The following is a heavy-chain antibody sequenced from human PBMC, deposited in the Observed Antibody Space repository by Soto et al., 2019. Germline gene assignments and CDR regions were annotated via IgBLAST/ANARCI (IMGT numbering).Heavy chain of an antibody. Sequence: PSETLSLTCTVSGGSMSSVVYYGTGIRQHPGKGLEWIGYIHYSGSTYYNPSLKSRVTISVDTSKKQFSLKLSSVTAADTAVYYCARSNYNYFDSWGQGTLVTVSS. CDR1: GGSMSSVVYY. J-gene: IGHJ5*01. CDR3: ARSNYNYFDS. D-gene: IGHD4-4*01. CDR2: IHYSGST. V-gene: IGHV4-31*02.